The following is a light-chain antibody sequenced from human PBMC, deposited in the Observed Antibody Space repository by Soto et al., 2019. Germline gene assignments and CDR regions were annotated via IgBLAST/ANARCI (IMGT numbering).Light chain of an antibody. Sequence: DIQMTQSPSSVSASVGDRVTITCRASQGISSWLAWYQQKPGKAPKLLIYAASSLQSGVPSRFSGSGSGTHFTFTISSLQTEDIGTYYCQQYDILPITFGRGTRLEIK. CDR3: QQYDILPIT. CDR2: AAS. V-gene: IGKV1-12*01. CDR1: QGISSW. J-gene: IGKJ5*01.